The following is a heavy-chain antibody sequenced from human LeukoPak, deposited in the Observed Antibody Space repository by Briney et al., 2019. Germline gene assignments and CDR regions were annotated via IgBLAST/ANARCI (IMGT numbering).Heavy chain of an antibody. V-gene: IGHV3-7*01. CDR3: ASGAGWESGY. J-gene: IGHJ4*02. CDR2: IDQDGSEK. D-gene: IGHD1-26*01. CDR1: GSTSSRNF. Sequence: GGSLRLSCAVSGSTSSRNFMSWVRQTPEKGGEWVANIDQDGSEKNYVDSVKGRFTISRDNAKNSLFLQINSLRAEDTAIYYCASGAGWESGYWGQGTLVTVSS.